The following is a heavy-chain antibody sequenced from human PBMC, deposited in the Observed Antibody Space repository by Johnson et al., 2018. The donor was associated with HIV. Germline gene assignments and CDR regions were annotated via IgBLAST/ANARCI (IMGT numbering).Heavy chain of an antibody. Sequence: VQLVESGGGLVQPGGSLRLSCAASGLIFSRSWIHWVRQAPGKGLVWVSRTNSDGSSTNYADSVKGRFTISRDKAKNTLHLQMNSLRDEDTALYYCASDYYYDSRARLGAFDIWGQGTMVTVSS. CDR2: TNSDGSST. J-gene: IGHJ3*02. V-gene: IGHV3-74*01. CDR1: GLIFSRSW. CDR3: ASDYYYDSRARLGAFDI. D-gene: IGHD3-22*01.